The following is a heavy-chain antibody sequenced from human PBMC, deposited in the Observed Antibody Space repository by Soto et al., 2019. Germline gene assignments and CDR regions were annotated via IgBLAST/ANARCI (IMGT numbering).Heavy chain of an antibody. CDR2: IYHSGRT. Sequence: PSETLSLTWTVSGGSMSNGYYCWSWVRQNPGKGLEWIGHIYHSGRTYYNPSLKSRVGILVDTSKNQFSLNLNSVTAADTAVYYCARWVEVSLDYFDSWGQGTPVTVPQ. CDR3: ARWVEVSLDYFDS. J-gene: IGHJ4*02. CDR1: GGSMSNGYYC. V-gene: IGHV4-31*02. D-gene: IGHD1-20*01.